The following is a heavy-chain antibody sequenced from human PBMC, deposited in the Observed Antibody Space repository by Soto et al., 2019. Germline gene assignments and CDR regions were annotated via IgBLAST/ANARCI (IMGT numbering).Heavy chain of an antibody. CDR3: ARDNGFGESDV. CDR2: IGAYNGHT. J-gene: IGHJ6*02. Sequence: ASVKVSCKASGYSFTSHGITWVRQAPGQGLEWMGWIGAYNGHTNYAQKLQGRVTMTTDTSTSTAYMELRSLRSDDTAAYYCARDNGFGESDVWGQGTTVTVSS. V-gene: IGHV1-18*01. CDR1: GYSFTSHG. D-gene: IGHD3-10*01.